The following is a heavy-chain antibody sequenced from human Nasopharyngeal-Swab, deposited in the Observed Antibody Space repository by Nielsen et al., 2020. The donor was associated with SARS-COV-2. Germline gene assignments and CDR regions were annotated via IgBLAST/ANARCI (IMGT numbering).Heavy chain of an antibody. CDR2: ISSNGGST. D-gene: IGHD6-19*01. Sequence: GESLKISCSASGFTFSSYAMHWVRQAPGKGLEYVSAISSNGGSTYYADSVKGRFTISRDNSKNTLYLQMSSLRAEDTAVYYCAKDVLSGWFDYWGQGTLVTVSS. J-gene: IGHJ4*02. CDR1: GFTFSSYA. CDR3: AKDVLSGWFDY. V-gene: IGHV3-64D*06.